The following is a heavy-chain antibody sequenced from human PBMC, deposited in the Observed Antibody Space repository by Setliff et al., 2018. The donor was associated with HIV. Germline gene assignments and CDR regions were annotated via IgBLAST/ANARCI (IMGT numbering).Heavy chain of an antibody. J-gene: IGHJ4*02. V-gene: IGHV1-2*02. CDR3: ARDTGGHDYVWGSYRSSPFYYFDY. CDR1: GYTFTGYY. D-gene: IGHD3-16*02. CDR2: INPNSGGT. Sequence: GASVKVSCKASGYTFTGYYMHWVRQAPGQGLEWMGWINPNSGGTNYAQKFQGRVTMTRDTSISTAYMELSRLRSDDTAVYYCARDTGGHDYVWGSYRSSPFYYFDYWGQGTLVTVSS.